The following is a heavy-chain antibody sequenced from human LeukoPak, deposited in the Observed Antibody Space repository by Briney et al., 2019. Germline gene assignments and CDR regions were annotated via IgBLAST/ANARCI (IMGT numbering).Heavy chain of an antibody. Sequence: GASVKVSCKASGGTFSSYAISWVRQAPGQGLEWMGRIIPILGIANYAQKFQGRVTITADKSTSTAYMELSSLRSEDTAVYYCARFLMPPTGGMDVWGQGTTVTVSS. CDR3: ARFLMPPTGGMDV. D-gene: IGHD2-8*02. V-gene: IGHV1-69*04. CDR1: GGTFSSYA. J-gene: IGHJ6*02. CDR2: IIPILGIA.